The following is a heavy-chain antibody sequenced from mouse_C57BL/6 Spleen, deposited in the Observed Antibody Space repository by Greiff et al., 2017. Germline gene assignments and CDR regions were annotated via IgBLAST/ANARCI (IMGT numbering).Heavy chain of an antibody. CDR2: IDPSDSYT. V-gene: IGHV1-69*01. CDR3: ARTPVYYYGSSLYAMDY. Sequence: QVQLQQPGAELVMPGASVKLSCKASGYTFTSYWMHWVKQRPGQGLEWIGEIDPSDSYTNYNQQFKGKSTLTVDKSSSTAYMQLSSLTSEDSAVYYCARTPVYYYGSSLYAMDYWGQGTSVTVSS. D-gene: IGHD1-1*01. J-gene: IGHJ4*01. CDR1: GYTFTSYW.